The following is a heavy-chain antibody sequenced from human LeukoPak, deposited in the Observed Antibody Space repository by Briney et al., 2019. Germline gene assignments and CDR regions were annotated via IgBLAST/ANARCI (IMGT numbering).Heavy chain of an antibody. D-gene: IGHD3-22*01. J-gene: IGHJ4*02. CDR3: ARGGYYYDSSDEIY. V-gene: IGHV3-33*01. Sequence: PGRSLRLSCAASGFTFSSYGMHWVRQAPGKGLEWVAVIWYDGSNKYYADSVKGRFTISRDNSKNTLYLQMNSLRAEDTAVYYCARGGYYYDSSDEIYWGQGTLVTVSS. CDR2: IWYDGSNK. CDR1: GFTFSSYG.